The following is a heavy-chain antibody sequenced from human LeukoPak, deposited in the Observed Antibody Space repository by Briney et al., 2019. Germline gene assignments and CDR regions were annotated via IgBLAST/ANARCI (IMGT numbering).Heavy chain of an antibody. Sequence: PGGSLRLSCAASGLTVSSTYMSWVGQAPGKGLEWVSVIYSGGSTYYADSVKGRFTISRDNSKNTLYLQMNSLRAEDTAVYYCASSMIVAKDAFDIWGQGTMVTVSS. CDR1: GLTVSSTY. CDR2: IYSGGST. CDR3: ASSMIVAKDAFDI. D-gene: IGHD3-22*01. V-gene: IGHV3-53*05. J-gene: IGHJ3*02.